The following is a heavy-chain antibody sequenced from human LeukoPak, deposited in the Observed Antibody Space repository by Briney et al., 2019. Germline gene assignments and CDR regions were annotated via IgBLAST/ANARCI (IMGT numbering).Heavy chain of an antibody. D-gene: IGHD3-10*01. CDR2: IKPDGSQT. J-gene: IGHJ4*02. CDR1: GFTFSNSW. V-gene: IGHV3-7*01. Sequence: GGSLRLSCAASGFTFSNSWINWVRQALGKGLEWVANIKPDGSQTFCLDSVKGRFTVSRDNAKHSAYLQMNSLRAEDTAVYYCFGSGSYSKWDQGTLVTVSS. CDR3: FGSGSYSK.